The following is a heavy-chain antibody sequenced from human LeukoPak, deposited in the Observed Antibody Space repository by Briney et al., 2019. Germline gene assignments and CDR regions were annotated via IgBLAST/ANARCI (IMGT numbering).Heavy chain of an antibody. J-gene: IGHJ5*02. CDR1: GYTFTAYY. CDR3: ARDASNYGDYNWFDP. Sequence: ASVKVSCMASGYTFTAYYTHWVRQAPGQGLEWMGRVNPNSGGTNYAQKFQGRVTMTRDTSITTAYMELSRLRSDDTAVYYCARDASNYGDYNWFDPLGQGTLVTVSS. D-gene: IGHD4-17*01. V-gene: IGHV1-2*06. CDR2: VNPNSGGT.